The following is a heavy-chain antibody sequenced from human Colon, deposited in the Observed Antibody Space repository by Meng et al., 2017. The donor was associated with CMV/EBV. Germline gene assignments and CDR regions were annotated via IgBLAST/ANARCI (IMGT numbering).Heavy chain of an antibody. J-gene: IGHJ4*02. D-gene: IGHD2-15*01. V-gene: IGHV1-2*02. CDR3: ARGALDCSGGSCYHREYYDY. CDR2: ISPGSGGA. CDR1: GYTFNGYY. Sequence: ASVKVSCKASGYTFNGYYIHWVRQAPGQGLEWVGWISPGSGGADYRFQGRVTLTRDTSISTAYMELRSLRSDDTAVYYCARGALDCSGGSCYHREYYDYWGQGTLVTVSS.